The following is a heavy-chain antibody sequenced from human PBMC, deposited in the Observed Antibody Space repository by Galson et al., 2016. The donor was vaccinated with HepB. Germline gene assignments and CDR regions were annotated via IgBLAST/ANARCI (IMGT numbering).Heavy chain of an antibody. D-gene: IGHD3-9*01. CDR1: GFTFSGYW. V-gene: IGHV3-74*01. J-gene: IGHJ6*02. CDR2: ISKDGSDT. Sequence: SLRLSCAASGFTFSGYWMHWVRQVPGKGLLWVSDISKDGSDTNYADTVKGRFSISRDNAKNTLYLQMQSLRAEDTAIYYCARGVTKYDVLTDTHYYYYGFDVWGQGTTVTGSS. CDR3: ARGVTKYDVLTDTHYYYYGFDV.